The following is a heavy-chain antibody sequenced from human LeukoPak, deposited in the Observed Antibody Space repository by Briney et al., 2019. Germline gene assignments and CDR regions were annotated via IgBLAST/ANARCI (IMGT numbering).Heavy chain of an antibody. J-gene: IGHJ5*02. V-gene: IGHV1-2*02. D-gene: IGHD2-2*01. CDR3: ARGLTDEHQLILHWFDP. CDR2: INPNSGGT. Sequence: ASVKVSCKASGYTFTSYGISWVRQAPGQGLEWMGWINPNSGGTNYAQKFQGRVTMTRGTSITTAYMELSRLISDDTAVYYCARGLTDEHQLILHWFDPWGQGTLVTVSS. CDR1: GYTFTSYG.